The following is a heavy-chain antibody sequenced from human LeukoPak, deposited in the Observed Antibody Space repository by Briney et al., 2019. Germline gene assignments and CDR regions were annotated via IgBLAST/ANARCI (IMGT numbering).Heavy chain of an antibody. Sequence: SETLSLTCTVSGGSISSYYWSWIPQPAGKGLEWIGRIYTSGSTNYNPSLKSRVTMSVDTSKNQFSLKLSSVTAADTAVYYCERGSGSGSYYNGFDYWGERPLVTVSS. CDR2: IYTSGST. J-gene: IGHJ4*02. D-gene: IGHD3-10*01. CDR3: ERGSGSGSYYNGFDY. CDR1: GGSISSYY. V-gene: IGHV4-4*07.